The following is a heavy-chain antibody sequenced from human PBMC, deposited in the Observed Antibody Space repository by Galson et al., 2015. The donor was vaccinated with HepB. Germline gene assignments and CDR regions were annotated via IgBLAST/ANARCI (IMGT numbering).Heavy chain of an antibody. D-gene: IGHD2-2*01. CDR1: GFTFSSYG. CDR2: IWYDGSNK. Sequence: SLRLSCAASGFTFSSYGMHWVRQAPGKGLEWVAVIWYDGSNKYYADSVKGRFTISRDNSKNTLYLQMNSLRAEDTAVYYCARGYCSSTSCYRYFDYWGQGTLVTVSS. CDR3: ARGYCSSTSCYRYFDY. J-gene: IGHJ4*02. V-gene: IGHV3-33*01.